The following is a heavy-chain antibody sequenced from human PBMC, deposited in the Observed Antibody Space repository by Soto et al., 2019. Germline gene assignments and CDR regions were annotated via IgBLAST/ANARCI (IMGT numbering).Heavy chain of an antibody. V-gene: IGHV3-7*01. CDR1: GFTFSDSW. D-gene: IGHD4-4*01. J-gene: IGHJ5*02. CDR2: IKPDESEK. CDR3: VRGGSNYAS. Sequence: GGSLRLSCTASGFTFSDSWMTWVRQTPGRGLEWVARIKPDESEKRYADSVKGRFSISRDNAKNSMYLQMDSLRGEDTAVYYCVRGGSNYASWGQGTLVTVSS.